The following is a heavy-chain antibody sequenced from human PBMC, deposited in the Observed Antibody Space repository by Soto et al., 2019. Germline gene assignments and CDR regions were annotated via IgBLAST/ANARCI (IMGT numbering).Heavy chain of an antibody. CDR2: IIPIFGTA. CDR3: AILSDSSGYSLFDY. J-gene: IGHJ4*02. D-gene: IGHD3-22*01. Sequence: QVQLVQSGAEVKKPGSSVKVSCKASGGTFSSYAISWVRQAPGQGLEWMGGIIPIFGTANYAQKFQGRVTITADESTSTAYMGLSSLRSEDTAVYYCAILSDSSGYSLFDYWGQGTLVTVSS. V-gene: IGHV1-69*12. CDR1: GGTFSSYA.